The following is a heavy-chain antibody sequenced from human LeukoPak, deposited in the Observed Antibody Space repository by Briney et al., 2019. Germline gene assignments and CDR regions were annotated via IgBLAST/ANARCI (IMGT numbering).Heavy chain of an antibody. V-gene: IGHV3-30*18. D-gene: IGHD4-23*01. CDR3: AKVADYGGTGPYFDY. CDR1: GFTFSSYG. J-gene: IGHJ4*02. CDR2: ISYDGSNK. Sequence: GGSLRLSCAASGFTFSSYGMHWVRQAPGKGLEWVAVISYDGSNKYYADSVKGRFTISRDNSKNTLYLQMNSLRAEDTAVYYCAKVADYGGTGPYFDYWGQGTLVTVSS.